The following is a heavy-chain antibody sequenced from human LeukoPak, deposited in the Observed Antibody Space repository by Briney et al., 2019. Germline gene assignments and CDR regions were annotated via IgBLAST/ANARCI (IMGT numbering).Heavy chain of an antibody. V-gene: IGHV4-39*01. CDR1: GGSISSSSYY. CDR3: ARHSRGEGTPSDY. Sequence: KASETLSLTCTVSGGSISSSSYYWGWIRQPPGKGLEWIGSICYSGSTYYNPSLKSRVTISVDTSKNQFSLRLSSVTAADTAVYYCARHSRGEGTPSDYWGQGTLVTVSS. CDR2: ICYSGST. J-gene: IGHJ4*02. D-gene: IGHD3-10*01.